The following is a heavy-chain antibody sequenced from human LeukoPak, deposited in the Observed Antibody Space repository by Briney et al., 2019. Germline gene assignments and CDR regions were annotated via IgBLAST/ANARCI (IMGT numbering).Heavy chain of an antibody. CDR3: ARFQGIGDYVMVGNYYGMDV. CDR1: GFTFSSYA. J-gene: IGHJ6*02. CDR2: ISSSSSYI. D-gene: IGHD4-17*01. V-gene: IGHV3-21*01. Sequence: PGGSLRLSCTASGFTFSSYAMHWVRQAPGKGLEWVSSISSSSSYIYYADSVRGRFTISRDNAKNSLYLQMNSLRAEDTAVYYCARFQGIGDYVMVGNYYGMDVWGQGTTVTVSS.